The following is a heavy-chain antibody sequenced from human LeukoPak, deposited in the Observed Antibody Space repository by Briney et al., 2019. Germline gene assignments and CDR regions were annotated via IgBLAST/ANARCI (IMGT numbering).Heavy chain of an antibody. CDR1: GFTFSSYS. V-gene: IGHV3-48*04. D-gene: IGHD4-11*01. CDR2: ISSTSSTI. J-gene: IGHJ6*03. CDR3: ARVKRDYSNYGGGSYYYMDV. Sequence: GGSLRLSCAASGFTFSSYSMNWVRQAPGKGLEWVSYISSTSSTIYSADSVKGRFTISRDNAKNSLYLQMNSLRAEDTAVYYCARVKRDYSNYGGGSYYYMDVWGKGTTVTVSS.